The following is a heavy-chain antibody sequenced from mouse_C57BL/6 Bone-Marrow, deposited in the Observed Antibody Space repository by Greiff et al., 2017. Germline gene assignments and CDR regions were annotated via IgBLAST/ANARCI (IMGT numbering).Heavy chain of an antibody. CDR3: ARRWLLLGN. V-gene: IGHV5-6*01. CDR2: ISSGGSYT. D-gene: IGHD2-3*01. J-gene: IGHJ3*01. Sequence: EVQGVESGGDLVKPGGSLKLSCAASGFTFSSYGMSWVRQTPDKRLEWVATISSGGSYTYYPDSVKGRFTISRDNAKNTRYLQMSSLKSEDTAMYYCARRWLLLGNWGQGTLVTVSA. CDR1: GFTFSSYG.